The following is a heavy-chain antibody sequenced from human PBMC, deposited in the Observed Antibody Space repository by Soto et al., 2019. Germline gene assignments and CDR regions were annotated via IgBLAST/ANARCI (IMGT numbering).Heavy chain of an antibody. CDR2: ISGSGGST. V-gene: IGHV3-23*01. CDR1: GFSFSSYA. CDR3: AKDHDYGDYGHYYGMDV. Sequence: TXVCLRLSCAACGFSFSSYAMSWVRQAPGKGLEWVSAISGSGGSTYYADSVKGRFTISRDNSKNTLYLQMNSLRAEDTAVYYCAKDHDYGDYGHYYGMDVWGQRTTVTVPS. J-gene: IGHJ6*02. D-gene: IGHD4-17*01.